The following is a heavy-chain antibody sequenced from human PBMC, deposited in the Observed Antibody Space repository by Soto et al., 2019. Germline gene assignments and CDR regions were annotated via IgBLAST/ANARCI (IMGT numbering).Heavy chain of an antibody. CDR3: AREAPTIKGSGYYYYMDV. CDR2: MNPNSGNT. Sequence: ASVKVSCKASGYTFTSYDINWVRQATGQGLEWMGWMNPNSGNTGYAQKFQGRVTMTRNTSISTAYMELSSLRSEDTAVYYCAREAPTIKGSGYYYYMDVWGKGTTVTVSS. J-gene: IGHJ6*03. D-gene: IGHD5-12*01. V-gene: IGHV1-8*01. CDR1: GYTFTSYD.